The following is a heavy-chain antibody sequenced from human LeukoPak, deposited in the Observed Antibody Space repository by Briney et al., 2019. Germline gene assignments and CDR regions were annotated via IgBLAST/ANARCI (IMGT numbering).Heavy chain of an antibody. Sequence: WASVKVSCKASGYTFTSFAMHWVRQTPGQRLEWMGWINAGNGNTEYSQKFQDRVTITRATSASTAYMELSSLRSEDTGVYYCARGYYYGSGSSRVAYYCDYWGQGTLVTVSS. CDR2: INAGNGNT. CDR3: ARGYYYGSGSSRVAYYCDY. J-gene: IGHJ4*02. D-gene: IGHD3-10*01. V-gene: IGHV1-3*01. CDR1: GYTFTSFA.